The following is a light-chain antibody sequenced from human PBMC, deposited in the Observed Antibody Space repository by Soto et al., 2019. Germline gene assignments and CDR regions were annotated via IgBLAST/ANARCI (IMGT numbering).Light chain of an antibody. V-gene: IGKV1-39*01. Sequence: DIQMTQSPSSLSASVGDRVTITCRASQSVSRYLNWYQQKPGKAPKLLLYATSSLHNGVPSRFSGSGSGTDFTLTSSSLQPDDFASYDCQQSYSTPGTFGRGTKVEIK. CDR1: QSVSRY. CDR3: QQSYSTPGT. CDR2: ATS. J-gene: IGKJ1*01.